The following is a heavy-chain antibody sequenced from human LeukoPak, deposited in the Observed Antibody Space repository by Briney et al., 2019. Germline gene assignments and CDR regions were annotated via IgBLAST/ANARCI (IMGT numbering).Heavy chain of an antibody. V-gene: IGHV5-51*01. J-gene: IGHJ4*02. CDR1: GYSFVSHW. CDR3: ARGQTRLDC. CDR2: IYPGDSDI. Sequence: GESLQISCKGSGYSFVSHWIAWVRQMPGEGLEWMGIIYPGDSDIRYSPSFQGQVTVSADKSISTAYLQWSSLKASDTAMYYCARGQTRLDCWGQGTLVTVSS.